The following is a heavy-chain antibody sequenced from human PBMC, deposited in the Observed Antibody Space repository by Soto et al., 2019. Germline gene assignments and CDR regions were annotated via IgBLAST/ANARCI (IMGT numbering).Heavy chain of an antibody. CDR1: GFTLGSHR. D-gene: IGHD3-16*01. V-gene: IGHV3-74*01. CDR3: ATVFGL. CDR2: IDTDGGGT. J-gene: IGHJ4*02. Sequence: DVQLVESGGGLVQPGGSLRVSCAASGFTLGSHRIHWVRQPPGKGLEWVSRIDTDGGGTSYADSVKGRFTISTDNAKNTVYLQMNGLRAGGTAVYYCATVFGLWGQGTLVTVSS.